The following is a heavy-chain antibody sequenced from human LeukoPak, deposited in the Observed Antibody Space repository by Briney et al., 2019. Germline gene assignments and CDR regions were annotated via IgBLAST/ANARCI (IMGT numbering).Heavy chain of an antibody. CDR1: DTIRSHY. Sequence: SETLSLTCIVSDTIRSHYWNWIRQPPGKGLEWIGYVFYSGSTNYNPSLKSRVTISLDTSRNQFSLRLSSVTAADTAVYYCARRHPGFSLSRGQGTLVTVSS. CDR3: ARRHPGFSLS. V-gene: IGHV4-59*11. CDR2: VFYSGST. J-gene: IGHJ4*02. D-gene: IGHD3-3*02.